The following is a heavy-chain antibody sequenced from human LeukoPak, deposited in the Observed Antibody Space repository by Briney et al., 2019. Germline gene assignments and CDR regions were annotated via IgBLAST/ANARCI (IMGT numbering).Heavy chain of an antibody. CDR2: ISAYNGNT. CDR1: GYTFTSYG. V-gene: IGHV1-18*01. D-gene: IGHD2-2*01. Sequence: ASVTVSCKASGYTFTSYGISWVRQAPGQGLEWMGWISAYNGNTNYAQKLQGRVTMTTDTSTSTAYMELRSLRSDDTAVYYCARDPPYCSSTSCYRVRRGPGNWFDPWGQGTLVTVSS. CDR3: ARDPPYCSSTSCYRVRRGPGNWFDP. J-gene: IGHJ5*02.